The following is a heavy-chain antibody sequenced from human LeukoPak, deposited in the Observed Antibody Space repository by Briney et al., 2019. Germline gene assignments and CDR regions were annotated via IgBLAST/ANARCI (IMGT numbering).Heavy chain of an antibody. CDR3: ARDPPGVRYGRPIFDF. CDR2: INPNSGGT. D-gene: IGHD2-8*01. Sequence: ASVKVSCKASGYTFTDYYMHWVRQAPGQGLERMGWINPNSGGTNYAQKFQGRVTMTRDKSISTAYMELYSLRSDDTAVYYCARDPPGVRYGRPIFDFWGQGTLVTVSS. J-gene: IGHJ4*02. V-gene: IGHV1-2*02. CDR1: GYTFTDYY.